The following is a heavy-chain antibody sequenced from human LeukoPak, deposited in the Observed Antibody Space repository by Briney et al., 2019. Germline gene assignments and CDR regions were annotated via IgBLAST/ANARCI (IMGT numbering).Heavy chain of an antibody. V-gene: IGHV3-7*03. J-gene: IGHJ4*02. D-gene: IGHD7-27*01. CDR3: AKELGMADFDY. CDR2: IKRDGSEK. CDR1: GFTFNSYW. Sequence: GGSLRLSCAASGFTFNSYWMNWVRQAPGKGLEWVANIKRDGSEKYYVDSVKGRFTISRDNSKNTLYLQMNSLRAEDTAVYYCAKELGMADFDYWGQGTLVTVSS.